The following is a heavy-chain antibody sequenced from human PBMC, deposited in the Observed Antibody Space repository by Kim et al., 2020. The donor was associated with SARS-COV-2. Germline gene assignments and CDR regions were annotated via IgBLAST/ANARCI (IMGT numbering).Heavy chain of an antibody. CDR3: AREEYSRRAYWFDP. V-gene: IGHV1-8*01. Sequence: AQKFQGRVTMTRNTSISTAYMELSSLRSEDTAVYYCAREEYSRRAYWFDPWGQGTLVTVSS. D-gene: IGHD6-6*01. J-gene: IGHJ5*02.